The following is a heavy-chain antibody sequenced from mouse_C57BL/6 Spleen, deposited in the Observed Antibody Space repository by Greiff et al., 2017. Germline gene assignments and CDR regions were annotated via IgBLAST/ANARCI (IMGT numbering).Heavy chain of an antibody. CDR2: IHPNSGST. Sequence: QVQLQQPGAELVKPGASVKLSCKASGYTFTSYWMHWVKQRPGQGLEWIGMIHPNSGSTNYNEKFKSKATLTVDKSSSTAYMQLSSLTSEDSAVYYCASPGYYGSSYDAMDYWGQGTSVTVAS. D-gene: IGHD1-1*01. V-gene: IGHV1-64*01. CDR1: GYTFTSYW. J-gene: IGHJ4*01. CDR3: ASPGYYGSSYDAMDY.